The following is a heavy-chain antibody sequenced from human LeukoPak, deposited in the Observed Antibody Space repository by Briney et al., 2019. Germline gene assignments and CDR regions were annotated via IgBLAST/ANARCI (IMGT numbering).Heavy chain of an antibody. D-gene: IGHD1-26*01. CDR3: ARAGSSLVDFDY. CDR2: IWYDGSKE. Sequence: GGSLRLSCAASGFTFSTYAMHWVRQAPGKGLEWVATIWYDGSKEYYADSVKGRFTISRDNPKSTLYLQMNSLRVDDTAVYFCARAGSSLVDFDYWGQGTLVTVSS. J-gene: IGHJ4*02. V-gene: IGHV3-33*01. CDR1: GFTFSTYA.